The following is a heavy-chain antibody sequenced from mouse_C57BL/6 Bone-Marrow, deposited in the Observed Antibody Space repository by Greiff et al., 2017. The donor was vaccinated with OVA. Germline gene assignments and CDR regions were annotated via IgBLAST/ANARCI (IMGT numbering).Heavy chain of an antibody. J-gene: IGHJ4*01. CDR2: IDPSDSYT. D-gene: IGHD2-12*01. V-gene: IGHV1-59*01. Sequence: VQLQQPGAELVRPGTSVKLSCKASGYTFTSYWMHWVKQRPGQGLEWIGVIDPSDSYTNYNQKFKGKATLTVDTSSSTAYMQLSSLTSEDSAVYYCARHYSYYAMDYWGQGTSVTVSS. CDR1: GYTFTSYW. CDR3: ARHYSYYAMDY.